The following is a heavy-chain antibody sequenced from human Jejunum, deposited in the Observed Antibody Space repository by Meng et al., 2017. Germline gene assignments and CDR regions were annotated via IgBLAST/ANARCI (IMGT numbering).Heavy chain of an antibody. Sequence: HITLKDSGPTRVKPTQTLTLTCPFSGFSITTSQVGVGWLRQPPGKSLECLALIYWDDDKRYSPSLKNRLTITKDTSKNQVVLTMTNVDPVDTATYYCAHRRHYSGSWDVGVFDSWGQGTLVTVSS. D-gene: IGHD1-26*01. CDR3: AHRRHYSGSWDVGVFDS. V-gene: IGHV2-5*02. J-gene: IGHJ4*02. CDR1: GFSITTSQVG. CDR2: IYWDDDK.